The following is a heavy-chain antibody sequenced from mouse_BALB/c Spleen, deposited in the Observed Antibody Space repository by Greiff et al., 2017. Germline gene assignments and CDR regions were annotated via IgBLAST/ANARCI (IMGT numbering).Heavy chain of an antibody. CDR3: ARGATDY. Sequence: EVKLEESGPGLVKPSQSLSLTCTVTGYSITSDYAWNWIRQFPGNKLEWMGYISYSGSTSYNPSLKSRISITRDTSKNQFFLQLNSVTTEDTATYYCARGATDYWGQGTTLTVSS. D-gene: IGHD1-1*01. CDR2: ISYSGST. V-gene: IGHV3-2*02. J-gene: IGHJ2*01. CDR1: GYSITSDYA.